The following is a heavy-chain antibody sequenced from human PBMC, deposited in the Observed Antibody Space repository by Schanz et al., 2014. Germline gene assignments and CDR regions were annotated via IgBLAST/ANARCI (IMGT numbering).Heavy chain of an antibody. Sequence: QVQLVQSGAEVKKPGASVKVSCKASGYTFSSYGITWVRQAPGQGLEWMGWINGYNGHTLYAQKFQGRVTMTTDTSTSTSYMELSSLRSDDTAVYYCARVQDDILTGSEYYYGMDVWGQGILVPVS. V-gene: IGHV1-18*01. CDR3: ARVQDDILTGSEYYYGMDV. J-gene: IGHJ6*02. CDR2: INGYNGHT. D-gene: IGHD3-9*01. CDR1: GYTFSSYG.